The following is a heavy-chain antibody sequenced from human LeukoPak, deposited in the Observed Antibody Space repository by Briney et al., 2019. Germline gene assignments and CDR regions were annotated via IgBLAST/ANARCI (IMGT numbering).Heavy chain of an antibody. Sequence: ASVKVSCEASGYTFTGYYMHWVRQAPGQGLAWMGWINPNSGGTNYAQKFQGRVTMTRDTSISTAYMELSRLRSDDTAVYYCARDPTLVRIAVAGNFDYWGQGTLVTVSS. CDR3: ARDPTLVRIAVAGNFDY. CDR1: GYTFTGYY. J-gene: IGHJ4*02. CDR2: INPNSGGT. V-gene: IGHV1-2*02. D-gene: IGHD6-19*01.